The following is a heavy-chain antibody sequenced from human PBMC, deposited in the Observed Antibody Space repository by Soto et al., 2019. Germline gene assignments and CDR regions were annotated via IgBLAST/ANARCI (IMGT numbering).Heavy chain of an antibody. CDR2: ISSSSSTI. CDR1: GFTFSSYS. Sequence: EVQLVESGGGLVQPGGSLRLSCAASGFTFSSYSMNWVRQAPGKGLEWVSYISSSSSTIYYADSVKGRFTISRDNAKNSLYLQMNSLRAEDTAVYYCARRGDWNDVRSAFDIWGQGTMVTVSS. J-gene: IGHJ3*02. D-gene: IGHD1-1*01. CDR3: ARRGDWNDVRSAFDI. V-gene: IGHV3-48*01.